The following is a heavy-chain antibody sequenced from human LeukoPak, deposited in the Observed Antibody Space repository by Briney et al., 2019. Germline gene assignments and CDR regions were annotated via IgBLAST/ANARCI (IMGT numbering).Heavy chain of an antibody. J-gene: IGHJ4*02. CDR1: GFRIISDS. V-gene: IGHV3-48*01. Sequence: GGSLRLSCAAPGFRIISDSIKSVRQAPGKVLEWVSYISSSSSTIYYADSVKGRFTISRDNAKNSLYLQMNSLRAEDTAVYCCARASYYYDSSEDFGYWGQGTLVSVP. D-gene: IGHD3-22*01. CDR2: ISSSSSTI. CDR3: ARASYYYDSSEDFGY.